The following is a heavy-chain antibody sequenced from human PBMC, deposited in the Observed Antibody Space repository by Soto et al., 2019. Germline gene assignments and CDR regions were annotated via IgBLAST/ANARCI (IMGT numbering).Heavy chain of an antibody. CDR3: ARAGCSGGSCYASNWLDP. CDR2: ISSSSSYT. D-gene: IGHD2-15*01. CDR1: GFTFRDYY. Sequence: GGSLRLSYAASGFTFRDYYMSWIRQAQGKGLEWVSYISSSSSYTNYADSVKGRFTISRDNAKNSLYLQMNSLRAEDTAVYYCARAGCSGGSCYASNWLDPWGQGTLVTVSS. V-gene: IGHV3-11*06. J-gene: IGHJ5*02.